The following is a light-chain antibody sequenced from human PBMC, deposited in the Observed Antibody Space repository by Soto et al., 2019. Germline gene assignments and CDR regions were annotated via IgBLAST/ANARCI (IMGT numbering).Light chain of an antibody. J-gene: IGKJ4*01. CDR1: QSVSRH. Sequence: EIVLTQSPATLSLSPGERATLSCRASQSVSRHLAWYQQKPGQAPRLLIYDASNRATGIPARFSGSGSGTDFTLTISSLEPEDSAVYHCQQRSNWLTFGGGTKVEIK. CDR3: QQRSNWLT. V-gene: IGKV3-11*01. CDR2: DAS.